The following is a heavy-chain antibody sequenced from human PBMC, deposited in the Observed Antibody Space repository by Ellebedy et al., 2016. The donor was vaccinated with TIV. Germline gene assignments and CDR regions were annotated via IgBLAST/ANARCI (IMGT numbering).Heavy chain of an antibody. D-gene: IGHD5-18*01. CDR1: GFSFSRYA. V-gene: IGHV3-23*01. CDR2: IFGSGGGI. J-gene: IGHJ4*02. Sequence: GESLKISCAASGFSFSRYAMSWVRQAPGKGLEWVSGIFGSGGGISYADYVKGRFTISRNNSKSMVHLQMNRLRPEDTDVYYCAKDRTSGDGYWVFDQWGQGTLVTVSS. CDR3: AKDRTSGDGYWVFDQ.